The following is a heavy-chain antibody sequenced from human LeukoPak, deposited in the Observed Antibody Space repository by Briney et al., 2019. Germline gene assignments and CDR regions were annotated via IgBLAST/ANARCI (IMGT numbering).Heavy chain of an antibody. J-gene: IGHJ3*02. D-gene: IGHD4-17*01. Sequence: PGGSLRLSCAASGFTFSSYAMSWVRQAPGKGLEWIGEINHSGSTNYNPSLKSRVTISVDTSKNQFSLKLSSVTAADTAVYYCARESTVTIAFDIWGQGTMVTVSS. CDR1: GFTFSSYA. CDR3: ARESTVTIAFDI. V-gene: IGHV4-34*01. CDR2: INHSGST.